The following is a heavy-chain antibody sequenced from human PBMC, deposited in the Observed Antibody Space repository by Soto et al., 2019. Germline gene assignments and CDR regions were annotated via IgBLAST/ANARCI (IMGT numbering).Heavy chain of an antibody. D-gene: IGHD2-15*01. CDR1: GGTFSSYA. Sequence: TSVKVTCKASGGTFSSYAISWVRQAPGQGLEWMGGIIPIFGTANYAQKFQGRVTITADESTSTAYMELSSLRSEDTAVYYCARGYCSGGSCSNYYYYGMDVWGQGTTVTVSS. CDR2: IIPIFGTA. V-gene: IGHV1-69*13. CDR3: ARGYCSGGSCSNYYYYGMDV. J-gene: IGHJ6*02.